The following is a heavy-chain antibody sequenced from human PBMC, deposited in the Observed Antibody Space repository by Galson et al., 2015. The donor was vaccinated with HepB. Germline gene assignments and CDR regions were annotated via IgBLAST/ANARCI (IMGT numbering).Heavy chain of an antibody. V-gene: IGHV4-59*12. D-gene: IGHD3-10*01. CDR1: GGSISSYY. Sequence: ETLSLTCTVSGGSISSYYWSWIRQPPGKGLEWIGYIYYSGSTNYNPSLKSRVTISVDTSKNQFSLKLSSVTAADTAVYYCARGRRGHYYMDVWGKGTTVTVSS. CDR2: IYYSGST. J-gene: IGHJ6*03. CDR3: ARGRRGHYYMDV.